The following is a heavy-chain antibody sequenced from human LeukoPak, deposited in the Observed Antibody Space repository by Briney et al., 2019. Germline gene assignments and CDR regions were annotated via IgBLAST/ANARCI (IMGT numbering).Heavy chain of an antibody. CDR3: ARASPSSSGWYTEYFQH. CDR2: ISAYNGNT. D-gene: IGHD6-19*01. Sequence: GASVKVSCKASGYTFTSYYMHWVRQAPGQGLEWMGWISAYNGNTSYAQKLQGRVTMTTDTSTSTAYMELRSLRSDDTAVYYCARASPSSSGWYTEYFQHWGQGTLVTVSS. V-gene: IGHV1-18*04. CDR1: GYTFTSYY. J-gene: IGHJ1*01.